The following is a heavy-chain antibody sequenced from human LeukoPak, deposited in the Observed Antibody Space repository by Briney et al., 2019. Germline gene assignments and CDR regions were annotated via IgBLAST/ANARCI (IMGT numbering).Heavy chain of an antibody. CDR2: IYYSGST. CDR3: ARERIKTFGVVTDY. Sequence: SETLSLTCTVSGGSISSHYWSWIRQPPGKGLEWIGYIYYSGSTNYNPSLKSRVTISVDTSKNQFSLKLSSVTAADTAVYYCARERIKTFGVVTDYWGQGTLVTVSS. V-gene: IGHV4-59*11. CDR1: GGSISSHY. J-gene: IGHJ4*02. D-gene: IGHD3-3*01.